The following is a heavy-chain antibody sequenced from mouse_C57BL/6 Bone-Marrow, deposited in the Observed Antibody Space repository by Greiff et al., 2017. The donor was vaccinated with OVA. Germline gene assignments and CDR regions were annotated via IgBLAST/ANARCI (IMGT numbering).Heavy chain of an antibody. CDR2: IDPENGDT. CDR1: GFNIKDDY. J-gene: IGHJ4*01. V-gene: IGHV14-4*01. D-gene: IGHD2-5*01. Sequence: VHVKQSGAELVRPGASVKLSCTASGFNIKDDYMHWVKQRPEQGLEWIGWIDPENGDTEYASKFQGKATITADTSSNTAYLQLSSLTSEDTAVYYCTTSYSNYVDYYAMDYWGQGTSVTVSS. CDR3: TTSYSNYVDYYAMDY.